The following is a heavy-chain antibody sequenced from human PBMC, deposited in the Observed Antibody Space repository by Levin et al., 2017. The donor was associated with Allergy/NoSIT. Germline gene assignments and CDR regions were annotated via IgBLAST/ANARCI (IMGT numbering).Heavy chain of an antibody. CDR2: ISGSGGST. Sequence: PGGSLRLSCAASGFTFSSYGMSWVRQAPGKGLEWVSSISGSGGSTYYADSVKGRFTISRDNSKNTLYLQMNSLRAEDTAVYYCAKRDVYSFAYWGQGTLVTVSS. CDR1: GFTFSSYG. CDR3: AKRDVYSFAY. V-gene: IGHV3-23*01. J-gene: IGHJ4*02. D-gene: IGHD5-24*01.